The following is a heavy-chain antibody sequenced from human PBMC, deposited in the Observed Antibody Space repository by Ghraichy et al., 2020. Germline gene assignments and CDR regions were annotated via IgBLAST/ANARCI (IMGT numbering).Heavy chain of an antibody. CDR3: AKQWLGNDAFDI. CDR2: ITPNSGGT. J-gene: IGHJ3*02. V-gene: IGHV1-2*02. Sequence: ASVKVSCKASGYTFTGYYMHWVRQAPGQGLEYMGWITPNSGGTNYAQKFQGRVTMTRDTSISTAYMELSRLRSDDTAVYYCAKQWLGNDAFDIWGQGTMVTVSS. CDR1: GYTFTGYY. D-gene: IGHD6-19*01.